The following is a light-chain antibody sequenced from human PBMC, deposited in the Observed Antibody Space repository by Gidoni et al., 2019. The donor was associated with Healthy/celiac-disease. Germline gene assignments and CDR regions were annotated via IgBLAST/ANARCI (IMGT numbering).Light chain of an antibody. V-gene: IGKV1-12*01. Sequence: DIQMTQSPSSVSASVGDRVTITWRASQGISNWLAWYQQKPGKAPKLLIYAASSLQSGVPSRFRGSGSRTDFTLTISSLQPEDFATYYCQQANSFPLTFGGGTKVEIK. CDR2: AAS. CDR3: QQANSFPLT. J-gene: IGKJ4*01. CDR1: QGISNW.